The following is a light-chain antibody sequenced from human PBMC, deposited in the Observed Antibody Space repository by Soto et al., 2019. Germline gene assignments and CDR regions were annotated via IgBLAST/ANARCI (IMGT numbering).Light chain of an antibody. Sequence: VSVAPGQTARLTCGVDKIGSKIVHWYRQRPGQAPVAVVFDASDRPSGIPDRISASRSGDTATLTISRVDAGDEADYYCQVWASTDEFFVFGSGTKVTVL. V-gene: IGLV3-21*02. J-gene: IGLJ1*01. CDR2: DAS. CDR3: QVWASTDEFFV. CDR1: KIGSKI.